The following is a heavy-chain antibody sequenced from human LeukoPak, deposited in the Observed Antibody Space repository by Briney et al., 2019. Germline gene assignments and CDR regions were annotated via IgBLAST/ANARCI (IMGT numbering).Heavy chain of an antibody. CDR2: FDPEDGET. D-gene: IGHD2-15*01. Sequence: ASVKVSCKVSGYTLTELSMHWVRQAPGKGLXWMGGFDPEDGETIYAQKFQGRVTMTEDTSTDTAYMELSSLRSEDTAVYYCATIGGYCSGGSCYSRWFDPWGQGTLVTVSS. V-gene: IGHV1-24*01. CDR3: ATIGGYCSGGSCYSRWFDP. CDR1: GYTLTELS. J-gene: IGHJ5*02.